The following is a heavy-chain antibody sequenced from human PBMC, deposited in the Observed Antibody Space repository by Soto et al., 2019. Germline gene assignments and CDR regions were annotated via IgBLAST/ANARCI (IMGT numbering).Heavy chain of an antibody. V-gene: IGHV5-51*01. CDR2: IYPSDSDT. CDR1: GYSFSTFW. J-gene: IGHJ6*02. Sequence: GESLKISCKGSGYSFSTFWIGWVRQMPGKGLEWMGIIYPSDSDTRYSPSFQGQVTISADKSSRTAYLQWSSLKASDSAMYYCARLPQDYYYHGMDVWGQGTKVTVLL. CDR3: ARLPQDYYYHGMDV.